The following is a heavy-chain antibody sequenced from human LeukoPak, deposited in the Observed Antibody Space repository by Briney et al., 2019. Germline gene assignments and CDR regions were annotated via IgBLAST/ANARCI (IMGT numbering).Heavy chain of an antibody. Sequence: ASVKVSCKASGGTFSSYAISWVRQAPGQGLEWMGWINPNSGGTNYAQKFQGRVTMTRDTSISTAYMELSRLRSDDTAVYYCARVDYYDSSAWGQGTLVTVSS. CDR1: GGTFSSYA. D-gene: IGHD3-22*01. CDR3: ARVDYYDSSA. J-gene: IGHJ4*02. CDR2: INPNSGGT. V-gene: IGHV1-2*02.